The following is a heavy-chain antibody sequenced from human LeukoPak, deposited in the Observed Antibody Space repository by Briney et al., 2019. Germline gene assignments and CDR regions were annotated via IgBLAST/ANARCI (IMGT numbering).Heavy chain of an antibody. V-gene: IGHV3-53*01. Sequence: SGGSLRLSCAASGFSVGSKYMSWVRQAPGKGLEWVSIIHSGVRTYYADSVKGRFAISRDNSQNTLYLQMNSLRVEDTAVYYCARGSAFDYGFPDYWGRGTLVTVSS. CDR2: IHSGVRT. D-gene: IGHD4-17*01. J-gene: IGHJ4*02. CDR1: GFSVGSKY. CDR3: ARGSAFDYGFPDY.